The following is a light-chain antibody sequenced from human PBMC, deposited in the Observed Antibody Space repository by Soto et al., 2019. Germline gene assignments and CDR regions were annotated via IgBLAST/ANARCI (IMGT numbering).Light chain of an antibody. CDR1: QSVSSSY. V-gene: IGKV3-20*01. CDR2: GAS. Sequence: EIVLTQSPGTLSLSPGERATLSCRASQSVSSSYLAWDQQKPGQAPRLLIYGASSRATGIPDRFSGSGSGTDFTLTIIRLEPEDFAVYYCQQYGRSLYTFGQGTKLEIK. CDR3: QQYGRSLYT. J-gene: IGKJ2*01.